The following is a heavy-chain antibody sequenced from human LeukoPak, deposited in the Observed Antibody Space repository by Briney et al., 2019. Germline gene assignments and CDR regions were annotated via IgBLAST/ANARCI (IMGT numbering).Heavy chain of an antibody. J-gene: IGHJ4*02. CDR3: ARDMDSSGYNFDY. CDR2: ISYDGSNK. CDR1: GFTFSSYG. V-gene: IGHV3-30*03. Sequence: HPGGSLRLSCAASGFTFSSYGMHWVRQAPGKGLEWVAVISYDGSNKYYADSVKGRLTISRDNSKNTLYLQMNSLRAEDTAVYYCARDMDSSGYNFDYWGQGTLVTVSS. D-gene: IGHD3-22*01.